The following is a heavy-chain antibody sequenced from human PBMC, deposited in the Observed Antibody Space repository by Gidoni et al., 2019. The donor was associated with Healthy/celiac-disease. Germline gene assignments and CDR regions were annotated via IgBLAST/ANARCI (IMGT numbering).Heavy chain of an antibody. CDR2: IRSKAYGGTT. CDR1: GFTFGDYA. D-gene: IGHD3-3*01. J-gene: IGHJ6*02. V-gene: IGHV3-49*05. Sequence: EVQLVESGGGLVKPGRSLRLSCTASGFTFGDYAMSWFRQAPGKGLEWVGFIRSKAYGGTTEYAASVKGRFTISRDDSKSIAYLQMNSLKTEDTAVYYCTSLSYDFWSGDYGMDVWGQGTTVTVSS. CDR3: TSLSYDFWSGDYGMDV.